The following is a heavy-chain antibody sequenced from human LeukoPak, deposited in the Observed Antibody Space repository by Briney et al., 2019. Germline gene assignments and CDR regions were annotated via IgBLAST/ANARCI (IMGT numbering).Heavy chain of an antibody. CDR3: AKDRGLTLGAWHFDF. V-gene: IGHV3-23*01. J-gene: IGHJ4*02. Sequence: GGSLGLSCAASGFTFSTYAMTWVRQAPGKGLEWVSTITNGGGNTYYADSVKGRFAISRDNSKNILYLQMNSLRAEDTAIYYCAKDRGLTLGAWHFDFWGQGTLVTVSS. CDR1: GFTFSTYA. D-gene: IGHD3-10*01. CDR2: ITNGGGNT.